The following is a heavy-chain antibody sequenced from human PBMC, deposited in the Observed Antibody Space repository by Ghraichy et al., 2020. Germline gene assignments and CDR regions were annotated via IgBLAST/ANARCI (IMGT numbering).Heavy chain of an antibody. D-gene: IGHD3-10*01. CDR2: INPNSGGT. Sequence: ASVKVSCKASGYTFTGYYMHWVRQAPGQGLEWMGWINPNSGGTNYAQKFQGRVTMTRDTSISTAYMELSRLRSDDTAVYYRARVRVRGVQPYNWFDPWGQGTLVTVSS. J-gene: IGHJ5*02. CDR3: ARVRVRGVQPYNWFDP. CDR1: GYTFTGYY. V-gene: IGHV1-2*02.